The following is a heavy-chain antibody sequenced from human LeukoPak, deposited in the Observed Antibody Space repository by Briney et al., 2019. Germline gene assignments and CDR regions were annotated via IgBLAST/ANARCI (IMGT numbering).Heavy chain of an antibody. CDR2: ISSSGSTI. D-gene: IGHD2/OR15-2a*01. J-gene: IGHJ4*02. CDR3: ARDWFHAIDY. Sequence: PSETLSLTCTVSGGSISSRSFYWGWVRQAPGKGLEWVSYISSSGSTIYYADSVKGRFTISRDNAKNTLYLQMNSLRAEDTAVYYCARDWFHAIDYWGQGTLVTVSS. V-gene: IGHV3-48*04. CDR1: GGSISSRS.